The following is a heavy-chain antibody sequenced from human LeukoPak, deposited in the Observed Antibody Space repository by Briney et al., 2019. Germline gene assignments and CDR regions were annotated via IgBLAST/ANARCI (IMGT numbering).Heavy chain of an antibody. J-gene: IGHJ5*02. CDR3: ARGKYYYDSNTSYRYFDP. CDR1: GVSISSYY. CDR2: IYTTGNA. Sequence: PSETLSLTCTVSGVSISSYYWNWIRQPAGKGLEWIGRIYTTGNANYNPSLKSRVTMSIDTSKKQFSLSMSSVTAADTAVYYCARGKYYYDSNTSYRYFDPWGQGTLVTVSS. D-gene: IGHD3-22*01. V-gene: IGHV4-4*07.